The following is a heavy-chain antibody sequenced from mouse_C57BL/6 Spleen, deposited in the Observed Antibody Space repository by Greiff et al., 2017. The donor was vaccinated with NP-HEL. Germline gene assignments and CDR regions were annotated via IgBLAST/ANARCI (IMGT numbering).Heavy chain of an antibody. CDR1: GYTFSEYT. D-gene: IGHD3-3*01. CDR2: FYPGSGSI. Sequence: VQLQQSGAELVQPGASVQLSCKASGYTFSEYTIHWVKPRSGQGLEWIGWFYPGSGSIKYNEKFKDKATLTADKSSSTVYMELSRLTSEDSAVYFCARHEDRAHLYYFDYWGQGTTLTVSS. CDR3: ARHEDRAHLYYFDY. J-gene: IGHJ2*01. V-gene: IGHV1-62-2*01.